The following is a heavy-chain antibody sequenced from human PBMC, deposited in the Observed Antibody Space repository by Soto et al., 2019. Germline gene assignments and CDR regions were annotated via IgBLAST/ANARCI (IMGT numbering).Heavy chain of an antibody. J-gene: IGHJ6*02. CDR3: ARAVLAATRSGEYSMDV. V-gene: IGHV1-2*02. CDR2: INPKSGDS. Sequence: ASVKVSCKASGYPFTGSYIHWVRQAPGQGLEWMGWINPKSGDSKYAQKFQGRVTMTTDTSITTAFMELSGLRSDDTAMFYCARAVLAATRSGEYSMDVWCQGTTVTVS. CDR1: GYPFTGSY. D-gene: IGHD6-13*01.